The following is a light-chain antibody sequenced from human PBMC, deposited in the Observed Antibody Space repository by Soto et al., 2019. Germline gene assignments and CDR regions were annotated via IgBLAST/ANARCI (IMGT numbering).Light chain of an antibody. V-gene: IGKV3-11*01. CDR1: QKISSY. CDR3: QQRSNWPPLT. CDR2: DAS. J-gene: IGKJ4*01. Sequence: EIVLTQSPGTLSLSPGERATLSSRASQKISSYLAWYQQKPGQAPRLLIYDASSRATGIPARFSGSGSGTDFTLTISSLEPEDFAVYYCQQRSNWPPLTFGGGTKVEI.